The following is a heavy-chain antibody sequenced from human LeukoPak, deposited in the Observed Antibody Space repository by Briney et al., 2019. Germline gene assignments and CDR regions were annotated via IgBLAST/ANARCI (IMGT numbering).Heavy chain of an antibody. D-gene: IGHD6-13*01. Sequence: PGGSLRLSCTASGFTFSSYDMHWVRQATGQGLEWISAIGTAGDTYYPGSEKGRFTISRENAKNSLYLQMNSLRAEDTAVYYCAKRPLGSWYYFDYWGQGTLVTVAS. CDR1: GFTFSSYD. J-gene: IGHJ4*02. CDR3: AKRPLGSWYYFDY. V-gene: IGHV3-13*01. CDR2: IGTAGDT.